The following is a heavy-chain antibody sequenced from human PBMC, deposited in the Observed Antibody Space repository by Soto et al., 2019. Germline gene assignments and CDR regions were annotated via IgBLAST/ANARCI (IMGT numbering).Heavy chain of an antibody. CDR3: ARDILEIPLDY. V-gene: IGHV3-33*01. CDR2: IWYDGSNK. D-gene: IGHD3-3*01. J-gene: IGHJ4*02. CDR1: GFTFSSYV. Sequence: GGSLRLSCAASGFTFSSYVMHLVRQAPGKGLDWVAVIWYDGSNKYYADSVKGRFTISRDNSKNTLYLQMNSLRAEDTAVYYCARDILEIPLDYWGQGTMLTVSS.